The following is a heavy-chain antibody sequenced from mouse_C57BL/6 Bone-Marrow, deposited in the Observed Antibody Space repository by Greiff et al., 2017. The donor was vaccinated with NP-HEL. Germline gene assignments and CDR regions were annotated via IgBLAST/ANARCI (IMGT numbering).Heavy chain of an antibody. D-gene: IGHD2-2*01. J-gene: IGHJ4*01. Sequence: QVHVKQPGAELVKPGASVKLSCKASGYTFTSYWMHWVKQRPGQGLEWIGMIHPNSGSTNYNEKFKSKATLTVDKSSSTAYMQLSSLTSEDSAVYYCARRGDGYDDPYAMDYWGQGTSVTVSS. CDR2: IHPNSGST. V-gene: IGHV1-64*01. CDR1: GYTFTSYW. CDR3: ARRGDGYDDPYAMDY.